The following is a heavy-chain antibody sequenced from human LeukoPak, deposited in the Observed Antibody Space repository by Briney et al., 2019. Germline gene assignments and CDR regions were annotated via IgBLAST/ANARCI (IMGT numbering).Heavy chain of an antibody. CDR3: ARFVREAGYYYYMDV. D-gene: IGHD6-6*01. J-gene: IGHJ6*03. Sequence: SETLSLTCTVSGVSISSYYWSWIRQPAGKGLEWIGRIHTSGSTNYNPSLKSRVTMSVDTSKNQFSLKLSSVTAADTAVYCCARFVREAGYYYYMDVWGKGTTVTVSS. CDR1: GVSISSYY. CDR2: IHTSGST. V-gene: IGHV4-4*07.